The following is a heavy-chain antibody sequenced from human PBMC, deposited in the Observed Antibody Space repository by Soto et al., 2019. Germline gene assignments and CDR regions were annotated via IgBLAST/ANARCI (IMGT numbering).Heavy chain of an antibody. CDR2: INHSGST. J-gene: IGHJ6*02. CDR3: ARAKHITTLDYYYGMDV. V-gene: IGHV4-34*01. Sequence: SETLSLTCAVYGGSFSGYYWSWIRQPPGKGLEWIGEINHSGSTNYNPSLKSRVTISVDTSKNQFSLKLSSVTAADTAVYYCARAKHITTLDYYYGMDVWGQRTTVTVSS. D-gene: IGHD3-22*01. CDR1: GGSFSGYY.